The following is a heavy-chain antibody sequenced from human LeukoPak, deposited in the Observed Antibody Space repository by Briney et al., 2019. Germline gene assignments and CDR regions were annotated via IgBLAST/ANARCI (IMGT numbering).Heavy chain of an antibody. CDR2: IYYGGST. Sequence: SETLSLTCTVSGDSTSSNDYYWGWIRQPPGKGLEWIGSIYYGGSTYYNPSLKSRVIISVDTSMNQFSLKLSFVTTADTAVYYCARALGYCSGGSCTRGYNWFDPWGQGTLVTVPS. V-gene: IGHV4-39*01. CDR3: ARALGYCSGGSCTRGYNWFDP. J-gene: IGHJ5*02. D-gene: IGHD2-15*01. CDR1: GDSTSSNDYY.